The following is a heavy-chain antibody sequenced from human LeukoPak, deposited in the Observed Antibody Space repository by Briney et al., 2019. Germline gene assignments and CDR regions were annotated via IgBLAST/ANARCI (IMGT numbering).Heavy chain of an antibody. Sequence: ASVKVSCKASGYTFTSYGISWVRQAPGQGLEWMGWISAYNGNTNYAQKLQGRVTMTTDTSTSTAYMELRSLRSDDTAVYYCARDQGLITMIVVVTPAPGVNDAFDIWGQGTMVTVSS. J-gene: IGHJ3*02. D-gene: IGHD3-22*01. CDR3: ARDQGLITMIVVVTPAPGVNDAFDI. V-gene: IGHV1-18*01. CDR1: GYTFTSYG. CDR2: ISAYNGNT.